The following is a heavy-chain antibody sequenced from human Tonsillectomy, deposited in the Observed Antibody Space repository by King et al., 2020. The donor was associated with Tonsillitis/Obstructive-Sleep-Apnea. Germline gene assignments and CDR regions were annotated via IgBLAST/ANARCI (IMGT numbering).Heavy chain of an antibody. J-gene: IGHJ4*02. D-gene: IGHD6-19*01. CDR1: GFTFSSSA. CDR3: AREGGAMAVSGHTFDY. CDR2: ISYDGNNI. Sequence: VQLVESGGGVVQPGRSLRLSCAASGFTFSSSAMHWVRQAPGKGLEWVAVISYDGNNIYYADSVKGRFTISRDNSKNTLYLQMNSLRTEDTAVYYCAREGGAMAVSGHTFDYWGQGTLLAVSS. V-gene: IGHV3-30*04.